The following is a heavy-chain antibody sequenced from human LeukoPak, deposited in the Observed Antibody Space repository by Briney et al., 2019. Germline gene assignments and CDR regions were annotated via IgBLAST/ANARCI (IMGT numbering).Heavy chain of an antibody. D-gene: IGHD6-19*01. Sequence: GGSLRLSCAASGFTFSSYGMHWVRQAPGKGLEWVAVISYDGSNKYYADSVKGRFTISRDNSKNTLYLQMNSLRAEDTAVYYCAKVWGWYTYYYYYMDVWGKGTTVTISS. CDR2: ISYDGSNK. J-gene: IGHJ6*03. CDR3: AKVWGWYTYYYYYMDV. CDR1: GFTFSSYG. V-gene: IGHV3-30*18.